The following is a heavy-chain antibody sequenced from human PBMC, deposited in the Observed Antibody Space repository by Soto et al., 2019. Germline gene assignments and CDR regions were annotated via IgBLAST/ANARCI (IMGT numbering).Heavy chain of an antibody. CDR3: ARDHYDFWSGFPPTIWFHP. J-gene: IGHJ5*02. V-gene: IGHV3-23*01. Sequence: EGQLLQSGGGVVQSGGSLRLSCEASGFLFSSYAMNWVRQAPGKGLEWVSSISSHGDTTYYAESVRGRFTISRDNSKNPLFLQMNSLRAGDTAVYFCARDHYDFWSGFPPTIWFHPWGQGTLVTVSS. D-gene: IGHD3-3*01. CDR1: GFLFSSYA. CDR2: ISSHGDTT.